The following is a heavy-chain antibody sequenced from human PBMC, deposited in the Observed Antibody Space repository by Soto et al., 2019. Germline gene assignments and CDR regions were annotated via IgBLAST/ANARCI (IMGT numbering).Heavy chain of an antibody. CDR3: AVHLGENYYTMDV. V-gene: IGHV3-23*01. J-gene: IGHJ6*02. Sequence: EVQLLESGGGWVQPGGSLRLSCAASGFTFSTFVMTWVRQVPGEGLEWISSITGSGKSAYYADSVKGRDTISRDNSKNTLYLQISSLGVDDTAVYHCAVHLGENYYTMDVWGQGTTVTVSS. D-gene: IGHD3-10*01. CDR2: ITGSGKSA. CDR1: GFTFSTFV.